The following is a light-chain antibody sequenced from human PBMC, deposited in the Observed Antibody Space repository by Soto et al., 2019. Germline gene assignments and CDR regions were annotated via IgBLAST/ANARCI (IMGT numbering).Light chain of an antibody. CDR3: QQYGNSLPWT. CDR1: QSVSSRY. V-gene: IGKV3-20*01. J-gene: IGKJ1*01. Sequence: EMVLIQSPATLSLSPGERATLSCRASQSVSSRYLAWYQQKPGQAPRPLIYATSSRATDVPDRFSGSGSGTDFTLTISRLEPEDFAVYYCQQYGNSLPWTFGQGTKVDIK. CDR2: ATS.